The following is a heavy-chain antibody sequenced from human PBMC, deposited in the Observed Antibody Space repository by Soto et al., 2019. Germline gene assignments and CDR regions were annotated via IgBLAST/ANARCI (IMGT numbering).Heavy chain of an antibody. Sequence: QPGGSLRLSCAASGFTFDSFWMSWVRQAPGKGLEWVANIKQYGGEKYYVDSVKGRFTVSRDNAKNLLYLQMNNLRTEDTAVYYCARDKGDYVWGSYRSVGPEYWGQGTLVTVSS. D-gene: IGHD3-16*02. CDR2: IKQYGGEK. CDR1: GFTFDSFW. V-gene: IGHV3-7*01. CDR3: ARDKGDYVWGSYRSVGPEY. J-gene: IGHJ4*02.